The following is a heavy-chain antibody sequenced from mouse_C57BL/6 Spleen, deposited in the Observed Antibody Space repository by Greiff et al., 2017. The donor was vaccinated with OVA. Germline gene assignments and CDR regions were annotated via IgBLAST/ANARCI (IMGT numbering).Heavy chain of an antibody. CDR2: INPSNGGT. Sequence: LKQPGTELVKPGASVKLSCKASGYTFTSYWMHWVKQRPGQGLEWIGNINPSNGGTNYNEKFKSKATLTVDKSSSTAYMQLSSLTSEDSAVYYCARDDNHSSGFDYWGQGTPVTVSA. CDR3: ARDDNHSSGFDY. J-gene: IGHJ3*01. V-gene: IGHV1-53*01. CDR1: GYTFTSYW. D-gene: IGHD1-1*01.